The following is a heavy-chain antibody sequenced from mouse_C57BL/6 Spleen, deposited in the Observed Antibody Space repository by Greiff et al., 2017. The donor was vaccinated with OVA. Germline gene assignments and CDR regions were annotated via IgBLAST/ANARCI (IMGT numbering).Heavy chain of an antibody. CDR1: GFTFSSYA. D-gene: IGHD4-1*01. J-gene: IGHJ3*01. V-gene: IGHV5-9-1*02. CDR2: ISSGGDYI. Sequence: EVQGVESGEGLVKPGGSLKLSCAASGFTFSSYAMSWVRQTPEKRLEWVAYISSGGDYIYYADTVQGRFTISRDNARNTLYLQMSSLKSEDTAMYDCTRDQTGLWFAYWGQGTLVTVSA. CDR3: TRDQTGLWFAY.